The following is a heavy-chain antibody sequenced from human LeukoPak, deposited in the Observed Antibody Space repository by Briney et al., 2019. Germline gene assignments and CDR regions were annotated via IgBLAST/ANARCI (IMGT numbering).Heavy chain of an antibody. CDR2: INPSGGST. CDR1: GYTFTSYY. J-gene: IGHJ4*02. V-gene: IGHV1-46*01. Sequence: ASVKVSCKASGYTFTSYYMHWVRQAPGQGLEWMGIINPSGGSTSYAQKFQGRVTMTRDTSTSTVYMELSSLRSEDTAVYYCARDKAMTTVVTRNFGLYFGYWGQGTLVTVSS. D-gene: IGHD4-23*01. CDR3: ARDKAMTTVVTRNFGLYFGY.